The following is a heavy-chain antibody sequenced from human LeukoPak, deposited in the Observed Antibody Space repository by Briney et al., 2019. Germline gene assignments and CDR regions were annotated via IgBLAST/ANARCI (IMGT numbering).Heavy chain of an antibody. Sequence: GGSLRLSCAASGFTFSSYSMNWVRQAPGKGLEWVSSISSSSSYIYYADSVKGRFTISRDNAKNSLYLQMNSLRAEDTAVYYCARDYRGRQQLGGGFDYWGQGTLVTVSS. V-gene: IGHV3-21*01. CDR3: ARDYRGRQQLGGGFDY. CDR2: ISSSSSYI. J-gene: IGHJ4*02. CDR1: GFTFSSYS. D-gene: IGHD6-13*01.